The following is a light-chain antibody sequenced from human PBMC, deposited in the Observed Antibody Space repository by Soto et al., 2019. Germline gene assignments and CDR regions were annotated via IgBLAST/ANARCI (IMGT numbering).Light chain of an antibody. CDR1: SSNIGGYD. J-gene: IGLJ1*01. V-gene: IGLV1-47*01. CDR2: RTN. CDR3: AVWDASLRGHV. Sequence: QSVLTQPPSASGTPGQRVTISCSGTSSNIGGYDVHWYQHLPGTAPKVLIYRTNQRPSGVPDRFSASKSGTSASLAISGLRSEDEGDYYCAVWDASLRGHVFGTGTKVPVL.